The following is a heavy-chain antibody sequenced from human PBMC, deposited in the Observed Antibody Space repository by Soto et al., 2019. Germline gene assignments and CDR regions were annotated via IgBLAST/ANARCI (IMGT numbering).Heavy chain of an antibody. CDR1: GYTFTSYS. Sequence: QVQLVQSGAELKQPGASVKVSCTASGYTFTSYSVHLVRLAPGQRREWMGGFNAGNGHTYYSQTFQDRGTLTRDPGGGTAYMELISLRSDDTAVYYCASLNNGDFDYGLDVWCQGTPVTGSS. CDR3: ASLNNGDFDYGLDV. CDR2: FNAGNGHT. V-gene: IGHV1-3*01. D-gene: IGHD4-17*01. J-gene: IGHJ6*02.